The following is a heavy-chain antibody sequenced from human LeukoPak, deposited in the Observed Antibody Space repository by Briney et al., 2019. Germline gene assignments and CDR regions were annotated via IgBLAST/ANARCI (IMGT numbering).Heavy chain of an antibody. V-gene: IGHV4-39*07. CDR3: AREGVKNLWFGELLPANWFDP. J-gene: IGHJ5*02. Sequence: PSETLSLTCTVSGGSISSSGYYWSWIRQPPGKGLEWIGEINHSGSTNYNPSLKSRVTISVDTSKNQFSLRLSSVTAADTAVYYCAREGVKNLWFGELLPANWFDPWGQGTLVTVSS. D-gene: IGHD3-10*01. CDR1: GGSISSSGYY. CDR2: INHSGST.